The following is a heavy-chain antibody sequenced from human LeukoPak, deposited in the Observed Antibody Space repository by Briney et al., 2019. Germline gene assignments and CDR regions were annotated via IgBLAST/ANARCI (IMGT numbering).Heavy chain of an antibody. J-gene: IGHJ6*03. CDR2: INSDGSST. CDR3: ARGNPYYYYYMDV. Sequence: PGGSLRLSCAASGFTFSSYWMHWVRHAPGKGLVWVSRINSDGSSTSYADSVKGRFTISRDNAKNTLYLQMNSLRAEDTAVYYCARGNPYYYYYMDVWGKGTTVTVSS. CDR1: GFTFSSYW. V-gene: IGHV3-74*01.